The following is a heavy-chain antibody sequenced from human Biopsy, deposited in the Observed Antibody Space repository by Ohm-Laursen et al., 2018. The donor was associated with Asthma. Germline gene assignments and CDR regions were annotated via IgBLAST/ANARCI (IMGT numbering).Heavy chain of an antibody. D-gene: IGHD2-2*01. J-gene: IGHJ4*02. CDR1: GGTFNTYV. CDR2: IDSVFGTT. CDR3: ARKAGSCISRTCYSLDF. V-gene: IGHV1-69*13. Sequence: SVKVSCKSLGGTFNTYVIGWVRQAPGHGLGWMGGIDSVFGTTTYPQKFQARVTITADDSTSTVYMELSSLRSEDTAVYYCARKAGSCISRTCYSLDFWGQGTLVTVSS.